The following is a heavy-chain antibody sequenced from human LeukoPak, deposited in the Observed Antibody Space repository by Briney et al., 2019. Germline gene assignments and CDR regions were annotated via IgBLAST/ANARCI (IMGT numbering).Heavy chain of an antibody. J-gene: IGHJ6*02. CDR1: GFTFSSYA. Sequence: PGGSLRLSCAASGFTFSSYAMSWVRQAPGKGLEWVSYISSSSSYTNYADSVKGRFTISRDNAKNSLYLQMNSLRAEDTAVYYCARYEYSYVYGMDVWGQGTTVTVSS. D-gene: IGHD5-18*01. CDR2: ISSSSSYT. V-gene: IGHV3-11*03. CDR3: ARYEYSYVYGMDV.